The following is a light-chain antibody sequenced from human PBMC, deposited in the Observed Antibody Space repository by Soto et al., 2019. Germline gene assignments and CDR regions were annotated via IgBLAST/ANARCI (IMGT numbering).Light chain of an antibody. Sequence: SALTQPASVSDSPGQSITISCTGTSSDVGGSNFVSWYQQHPGKVPKVIIYEVSQRPSGVPDRFSGSKSGNTASLTVSGLQAEDEADYYCSSYAGSNNYVFGTGTRSPS. CDR2: EVS. CDR3: SSYAGSNNYV. J-gene: IGLJ1*01. V-gene: IGLV2-8*01. CDR1: SSDVGGSNF.